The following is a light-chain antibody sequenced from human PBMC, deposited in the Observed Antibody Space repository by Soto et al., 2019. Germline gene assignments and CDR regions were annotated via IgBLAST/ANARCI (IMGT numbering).Light chain of an antibody. J-gene: IGKJ1*01. CDR2: GAS. V-gene: IGKV3-15*01. CDR3: QQFYNWPRT. Sequence: EIVMTQSPGTLSVSPGERATLSCRASQSVSSNLAWYQQKPGQAPRLLIYGASTRATGIPARFSGSGSETEFTLTISSLQSEDLAVYYCQQFYNWPRTCGQGTKVEIK. CDR1: QSVSSN.